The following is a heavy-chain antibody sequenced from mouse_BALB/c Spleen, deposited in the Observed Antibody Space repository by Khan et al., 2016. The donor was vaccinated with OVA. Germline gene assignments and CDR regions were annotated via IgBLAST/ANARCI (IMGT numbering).Heavy chain of an antibody. Sequence: EVELVESGGGFVKPGGSLKLSCAASGFTFSSYTTSWVRQTPEKRLEWVATISSGGSYTYYPDSVKGRFTISRDNAKNTLYLQMTSLKSEDTAMYYCTRGEGYYGNPYAMDYWGQGTSVTVSS. D-gene: IGHD2-1*01. CDR3: TRGEGYYGNPYAMDY. J-gene: IGHJ4*01. CDR1: GFTFSSYT. CDR2: ISSGGSYT. V-gene: IGHV5-6-4*01.